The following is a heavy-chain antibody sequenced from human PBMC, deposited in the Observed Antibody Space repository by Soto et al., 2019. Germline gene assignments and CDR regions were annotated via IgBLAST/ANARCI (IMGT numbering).Heavy chain of an antibody. CDR2: IYHSGST. V-gene: IGHV4-31*03. Sequence: NPSETLSLTCTVSGGSITSGGYFWSWIRHHPGKGLEWIGNIYHSGSTYYNPSLKGRVTISLETSKSQFSLKLISVTAADTAVYYCARHGPRVYYDNSDYYYYGMDVWGQGTTVTVSS. CDR1: GGSITSGGYF. CDR3: ARHGPRVYYDNSDYYYYGMDV. J-gene: IGHJ6*02. D-gene: IGHD3-22*01.